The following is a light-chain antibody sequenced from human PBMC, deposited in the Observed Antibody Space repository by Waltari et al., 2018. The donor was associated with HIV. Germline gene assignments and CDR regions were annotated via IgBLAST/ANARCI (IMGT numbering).Light chain of an antibody. CDR3: QQYNSYST. V-gene: IGKV1-5*03. Sequence: DIQLTQSPSTLSASVGDSVTITSRASQSISSWLAWYQQKPGKAPKRLIYKASSLESGVPSRFSGSGSGTEFTLTSSSLQPDDFATYYCQQYNSYSTFGQGTKVEIK. CDR1: QSISSW. J-gene: IGKJ1*01. CDR2: KAS.